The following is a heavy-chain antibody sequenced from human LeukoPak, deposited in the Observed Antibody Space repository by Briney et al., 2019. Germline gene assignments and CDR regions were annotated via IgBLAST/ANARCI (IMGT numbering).Heavy chain of an antibody. Sequence: PGRSLRLSCAASGFTFDDYAMHWVRQAPGKGLEWVSGISWNSGSIGYADSVKGRFTISRDNAKNSLYLQMNSLRAEDTALYYCAKDISAVAGSFDYWGQGTLVTVSS. CDR3: AKDISAVAGSFDY. CDR2: ISWNSGSI. J-gene: IGHJ4*02. V-gene: IGHV3-9*01. D-gene: IGHD6-19*01. CDR1: GFTFDDYA.